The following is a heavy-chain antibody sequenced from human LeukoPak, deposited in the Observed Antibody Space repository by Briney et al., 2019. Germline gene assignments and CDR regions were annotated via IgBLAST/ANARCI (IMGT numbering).Heavy chain of an antibody. Sequence: QPGGSLRLSCAASGFTFSSYAMSWVRQAPGKGLEWVSAISGSGGSTYYADSVKGRFTISRDNAKNSLYLQMNSLRAEDTAVYYCARDRTDYFDYWGQGTLVTVSS. J-gene: IGHJ4*02. CDR3: ARDRTDYFDY. CDR2: ISGSGGST. V-gene: IGHV3-23*01. CDR1: GFTFSSYA.